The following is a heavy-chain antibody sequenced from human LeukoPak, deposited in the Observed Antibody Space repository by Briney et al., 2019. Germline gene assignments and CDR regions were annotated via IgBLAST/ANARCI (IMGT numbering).Heavy chain of an antibody. V-gene: IGHV3-23*01. D-gene: IGHD6-13*01. J-gene: IGHJ4*02. CDR1: GFTFSSYA. Sequence: GGSLRLSCAASGFTFSSYAMSWVRQAPGKGLEWVSAISGSGDSTYYGDSVKGRFTISRDNSKNTLYLQMTSLRAEDTAVYYCAKTRPLDSSSWSHGDYWGQGTLVTVSS. CDR2: ISGSGDST. CDR3: AKTRPLDSSSWSHGDY.